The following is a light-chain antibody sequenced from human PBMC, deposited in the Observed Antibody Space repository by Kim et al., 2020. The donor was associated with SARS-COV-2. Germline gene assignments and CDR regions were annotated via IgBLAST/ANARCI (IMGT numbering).Light chain of an antibody. J-gene: IGLJ3*02. Sequence: GQRVTISCSGSSSNIGSNYVCWYQPLPGTAPKLLIYRDNQRPSGVPDRFSASKSGTSASLAISGLRSEDEADYYCAAWDDSLSGRVFGGGTQLTVL. CDR2: RDN. CDR3: AAWDDSLSGRV. CDR1: SSNIGSNY. V-gene: IGLV1-47*01.